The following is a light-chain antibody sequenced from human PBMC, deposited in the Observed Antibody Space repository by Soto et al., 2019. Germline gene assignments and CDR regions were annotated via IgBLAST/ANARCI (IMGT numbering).Light chain of an antibody. J-gene: IGKJ1*01. CDR3: QQYGSPGT. V-gene: IGKV3-20*01. CDR2: GAS. CDR1: QSVSKNY. Sequence: EIVLTQSRGTLSLSPGERATLSCRASQSVSKNYLAWYQQKPGEAPRLLIYGASNRATGIPDRFSGIGSGTDFTLTISRMQPEDFAVYYCQQYGSPGTFGQGTKVDIK.